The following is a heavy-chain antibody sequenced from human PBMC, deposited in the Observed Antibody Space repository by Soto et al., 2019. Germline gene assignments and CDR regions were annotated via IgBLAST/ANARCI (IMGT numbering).Heavy chain of an antibody. CDR3: TIAAPGSRWFDP. Sequence: GESLKISCEGSGYSFINHWIGWVRQMPGKGLEWMGSIYPGDSDTKYSPSFEGQVTISADRSVSTAYLQWSSLKASDTAIFYCTIAAPGSRWFDPWGQGTLVTVS. CDR1: GYSFINHW. D-gene: IGHD6-13*01. J-gene: IGHJ5*02. CDR2: IYPGDSDT. V-gene: IGHV5-51*01.